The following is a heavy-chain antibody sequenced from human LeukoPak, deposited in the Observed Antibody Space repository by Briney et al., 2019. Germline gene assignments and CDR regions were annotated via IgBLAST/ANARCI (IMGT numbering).Heavy chain of an antibody. CDR1: GYTFTGYY. D-gene: IGHD3-22*01. V-gene: IGHV1-2*02. Sequence: ASVKVSCKASGYTFTGYYMHWVRQAPGQGLEWMGWINPNSGGTNYAQKFQGRITMTRDTSISTAYMELSRLRSDDTAVYYCARENYYDSSGYTRISYFDYWGQGTLVTVSS. CDR2: INPNSGGT. J-gene: IGHJ4*02. CDR3: ARENYYDSSGYTRISYFDY.